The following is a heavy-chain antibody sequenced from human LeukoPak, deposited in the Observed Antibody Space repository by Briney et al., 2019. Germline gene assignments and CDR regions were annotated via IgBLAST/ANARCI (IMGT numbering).Heavy chain of an antibody. CDR3: AKYCGGDCYGMDV. V-gene: IGHV3-7*01. D-gene: IGHD2-21*01. Sequence: DSVKGRFTISRDNAKNSLYLQMNSLGAEDTAVYYCAKYCGGDCYGMDVWGQGTTVTVSS. J-gene: IGHJ6*02.